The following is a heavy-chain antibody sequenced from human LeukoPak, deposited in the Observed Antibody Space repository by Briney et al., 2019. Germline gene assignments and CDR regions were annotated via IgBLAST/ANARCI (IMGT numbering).Heavy chain of an antibody. CDR2: IIPIFGTA. CDR1: GGTFSSYA. J-gene: IGHJ4*02. V-gene: IGHV1-69*13. D-gene: IGHD2-15*01. CDR3: ARDCSGGSCHAG. Sequence: GASVKVSCKASGGTFSSYAISWVRQAPGQGLEWMGGIIPIFGTANYAQKFQGRVTITADESTSTAYMELSSLRSEDTAVYYCARDCSGGSCHAGWGQGTLVTVPS.